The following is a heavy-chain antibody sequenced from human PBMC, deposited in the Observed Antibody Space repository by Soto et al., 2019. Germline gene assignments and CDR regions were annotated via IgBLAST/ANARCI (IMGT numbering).Heavy chain of an antibody. CDR1: GHLFNNHW. D-gene: IGHD3-10*01. CDR2: IFTRDSET. J-gene: IGHJ5*02. V-gene: IGHV5-51*01. CDR3: ARGYFDSGHGYDL. Sequence: ESLKISCKGPGHLFNNHWIGWVRQTPGKGLEWMGLIFTRDSETKTSPSFQGHVSFSVDNSINTVYLQWTSLKTTGTGIYFCARGYFDSGHGYDLWGQGTLVTVSS.